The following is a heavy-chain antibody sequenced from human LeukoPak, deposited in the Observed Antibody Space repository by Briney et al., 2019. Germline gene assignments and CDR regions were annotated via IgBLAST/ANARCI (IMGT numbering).Heavy chain of an antibody. J-gene: IGHJ5*02. CDR1: GGSFSGYY. V-gene: IGHV4-34*01. D-gene: IGHD2-15*01. CDR2: INHSGST. Sequence: NTSETLSLTCAVYGGSFSGYYWSWIRQPPGKGLEWIGEINHSGSTNYNPSLKSRVTISVDTSKNQFSLKLSSVTAADTAVYYCATRPVVAANWFDPWGQGTLVTVSS. CDR3: ATRPVVAANWFDP.